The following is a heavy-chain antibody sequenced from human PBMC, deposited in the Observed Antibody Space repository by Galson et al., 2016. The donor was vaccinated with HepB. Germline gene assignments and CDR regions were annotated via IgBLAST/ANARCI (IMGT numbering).Heavy chain of an antibody. V-gene: IGHV2-5*01. D-gene: IGHD3-10*01. CDR1: GFSLSSSGVG. J-gene: IGHJ4*02. Sequence: PALVKPTQTLTLTCTFSGFSLSSSGVGVGWIRQSPGKALEWLALVYWNDDKRYSPSLKSRLIITKDTSKNQVVLTLTSMDPVDTATYYCAHRRTSADYGSGKDHYFDYWGQGTLVTVSS. CDR2: VYWNDDK. CDR3: AHRRTSADYGSGKDHYFDY.